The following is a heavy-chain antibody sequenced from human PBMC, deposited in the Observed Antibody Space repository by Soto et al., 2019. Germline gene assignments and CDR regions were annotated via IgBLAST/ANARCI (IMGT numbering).Heavy chain of an antibody. CDR1: GFTFDDYA. V-gene: IGHV3-9*01. CDR2: ISWNSGSI. D-gene: IGHD1-26*01. Sequence: PVGSLRVSCAASGFTFDDYAMHWVRQAPGKGLEWVSGISWNSGSIGYADSVKGRFTISRDNAKNSLYLQMNSLRAEDTALYYCAKVTINREAFDIWGQGTMVTVSS. J-gene: IGHJ3*02. CDR3: AKVTINREAFDI.